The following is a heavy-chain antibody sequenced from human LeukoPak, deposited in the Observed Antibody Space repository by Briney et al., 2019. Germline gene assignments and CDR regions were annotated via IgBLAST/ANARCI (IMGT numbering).Heavy chain of an antibody. CDR2: ISSSSNYI. Sequence: NPGGSLRLSCAASGFTFSSYSMNWVRQAPGKGLEWVSSISSSSNYIYYTDSVKGRFTISRDNAKNSLYLQMNRLRAEDTAVYYCARAPRSSYSSSWYPGFEYWGQGTLVTVSS. V-gene: IGHV3-21*01. J-gene: IGHJ4*02. CDR3: ARAPRSSYSSSWYPGFEY. CDR1: GFTFSSYS. D-gene: IGHD6-13*01.